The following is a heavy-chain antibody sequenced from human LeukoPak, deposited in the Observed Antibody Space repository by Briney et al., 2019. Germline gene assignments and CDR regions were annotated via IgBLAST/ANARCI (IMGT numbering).Heavy chain of an antibody. Sequence: PSETLSLTCTVSGGSISSYYWSWIRQPPGKGLEWIGYIYYSGSTNYNPSLKSRVTISVDTSKNQFSLKLSSVTAADTAVCYCARFACSSTSCYSVWFDPWGQGTLVTVSS. CDR3: ARFACSSTSCYSVWFDP. V-gene: IGHV4-59*01. J-gene: IGHJ5*02. CDR1: GGSISSYY. D-gene: IGHD2-2*01. CDR2: IYYSGST.